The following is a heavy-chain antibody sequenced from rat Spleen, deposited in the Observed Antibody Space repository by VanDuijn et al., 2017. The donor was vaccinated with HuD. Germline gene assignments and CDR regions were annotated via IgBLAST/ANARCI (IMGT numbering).Heavy chain of an antibody. CDR1: GFTFSDYG. J-gene: IGHJ2*01. Sequence: EVQLVESDVGLVQPGRSLKLSCAASGFTFSDYGMAWARQAPPKGLEWVATISYGDSSGHSSTYDRDSVKVRFTISRDNAKSTLSLQMNNLRSEDTAMYYCARGTPGDSWGQGVMVTVSS. V-gene: IGHV5-29*01. D-gene: IGHD1-4*01. CDR2: ISYGDSSGHSST. CDR3: ARGTPGDS.